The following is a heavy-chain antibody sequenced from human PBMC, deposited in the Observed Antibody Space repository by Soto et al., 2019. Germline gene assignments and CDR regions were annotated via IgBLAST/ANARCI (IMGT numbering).Heavy chain of an antibody. CDR3: ATDLIGDILTGYYAFYY. Sequence: GASVKVSCKVSGYTLTELSMHWVRQAPGKGLEWMGGFDPEDGETIYAQKFQGRVTMTEDTSTDTAYMELSSLRSEDTAVYYCATDLIGDILTGYYAFYYWGQGTLVTVSS. D-gene: IGHD3-9*01. J-gene: IGHJ4*02. V-gene: IGHV1-24*01. CDR1: GYTLTELS. CDR2: FDPEDGET.